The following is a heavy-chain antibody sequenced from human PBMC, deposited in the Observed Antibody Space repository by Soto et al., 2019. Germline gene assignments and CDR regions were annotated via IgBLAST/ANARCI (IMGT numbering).Heavy chain of an antibody. CDR2: ISYDGSNK. V-gene: IGHV3-30-3*01. CDR1: GFTFSSYA. D-gene: IGHD7-27*01. Sequence: GGSLRLSCAASGFTFSSYAMHWVRQAPGKGLEWVAVISYDGSNKYYADSVKGRFTISRDNSKNTLYLQMNSLRAGDTAVYYCARDLANWGFDYWGQGTLVTVSS. CDR3: ARDLANWGFDY. J-gene: IGHJ4*02.